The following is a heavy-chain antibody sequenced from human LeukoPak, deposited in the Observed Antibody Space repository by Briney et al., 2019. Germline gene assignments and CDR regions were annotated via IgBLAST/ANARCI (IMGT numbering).Heavy chain of an antibody. CDR2: IYYSGST. CDR1: GGSISSGGYY. Sequence: SQTLSLTCAVSGGSISSGGYYWGWIRQPPGKGLEWIGSIYYSGSTYYNPSLKSRVTISVDTSKNQFSLKLSSVTAADTAVYYCARGYYYDSSGYYRKSFDYWGQGTLVTVSS. V-gene: IGHV4-39*07. J-gene: IGHJ4*02. D-gene: IGHD3-22*01. CDR3: ARGYYYDSSGYYRKSFDY.